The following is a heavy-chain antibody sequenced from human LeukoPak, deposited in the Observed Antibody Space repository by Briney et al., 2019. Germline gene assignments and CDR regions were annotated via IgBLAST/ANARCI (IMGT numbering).Heavy chain of an antibody. V-gene: IGHV3-30*18. CDR1: GFTFSSYG. D-gene: IGHD4-17*01. J-gene: IGHJ4*02. CDR3: AKEELDYGDYVIDY. CDR2: ISYDGSNK. Sequence: PGGSLRLSCAASGFTFSSYGMHWVRQAPGKGLEWVAVISYDGSNKYYADSVKGRFTITRDNSKNTLYLQMNSLRAEDTAVYYCAKEELDYGDYVIDYWGQGTLVTVSS.